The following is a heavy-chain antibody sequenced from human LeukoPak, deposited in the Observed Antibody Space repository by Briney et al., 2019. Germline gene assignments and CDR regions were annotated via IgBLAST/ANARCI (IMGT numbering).Heavy chain of an antibody. D-gene: IGHD4-11*01. J-gene: IGHJ4*02. Sequence: PSETLSPTCTVSGGSTSSYYWSWIRQPPGKGLEWIGYIYMSGSTNYNPSLKSRVTISVDRSKNQFSLKLSSVTAADTAVYYCARMRGTVMEYWGQGTLVTVSS. CDR1: GGSTSSYY. CDR2: IYMSGST. V-gene: IGHV4-59*12. CDR3: ARMRGTVMEY.